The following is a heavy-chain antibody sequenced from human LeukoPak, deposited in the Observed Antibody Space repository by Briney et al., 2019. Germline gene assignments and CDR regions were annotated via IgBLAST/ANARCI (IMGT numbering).Heavy chain of an antibody. CDR1: GGSISSYY. J-gene: IGHJ5*02. V-gene: IGHV4-59*01. CDR3: ARDPGLRFGDLFDP. D-gene: IGHD3-10*01. CDR2: IYYSGST. Sequence: PSETLSLTCTVSGGSISSYYWSWIRQPPGKGLEWIRYIYYSGSTNYNPSLKSRVTISVDTSKNQFSLKLSSVTAADTAVYYCARDPGLRFGDLFDPWGQGTLVTVSS.